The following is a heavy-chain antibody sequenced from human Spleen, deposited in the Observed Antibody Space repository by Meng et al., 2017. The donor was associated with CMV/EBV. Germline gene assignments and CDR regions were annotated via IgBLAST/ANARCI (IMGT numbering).Heavy chain of an antibody. CDR3: ARDLTRSWVGTAPFDY. CDR1: GYSFTSYG. D-gene: IGHD2-15*01. Sequence: GYSFTSYGISWVRQAPGQGLEWVGWINTYNGNTKYAQNLHDRVTMTTDTFTSTAYVELRSLRSDDTAVYYCARDLTRSWVGTAPFDYWGQGTLVTVSS. V-gene: IGHV1-18*04. J-gene: IGHJ4*02. CDR2: INTYNGNT.